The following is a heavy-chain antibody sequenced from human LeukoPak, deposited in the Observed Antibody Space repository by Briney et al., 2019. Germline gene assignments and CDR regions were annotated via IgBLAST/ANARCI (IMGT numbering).Heavy chain of an antibody. CDR1: EGTFSSYA. J-gene: IGHJ5*02. CDR2: IIPIFGTA. CDR3: ARDARQQLVNWFDP. Sequence: ASVKVSCKASEGTFSSYAISWVRQAPGQGLEWMGGIIPIFGTANYAQKFQGRVTITADESTSTAYMELSSLRSEDTAVYYCARDARQQLVNWFDPWGQGTLVTVSS. D-gene: IGHD6-13*01. V-gene: IGHV1-69*13.